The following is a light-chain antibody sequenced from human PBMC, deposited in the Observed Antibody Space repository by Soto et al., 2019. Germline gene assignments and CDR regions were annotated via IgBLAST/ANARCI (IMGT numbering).Light chain of an antibody. CDR1: QSVFGN. CDR2: AAS. Sequence: ELLLTQSPVTLSASPGETATLSCRASQSVFGNLAWYQQKPGQAPRLLVFAASARAAGIPARFSGGGSGTEYTLTISSLQSEDFAVYYCQQYNNWPLLSFGGGTKVDIK. CDR3: QQYNNWPLLS. J-gene: IGKJ4*01. V-gene: IGKV3D-15*01.